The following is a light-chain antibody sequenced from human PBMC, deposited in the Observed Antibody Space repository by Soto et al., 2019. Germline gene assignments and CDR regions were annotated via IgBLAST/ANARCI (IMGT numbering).Light chain of an antibody. Sequence: DIQMTQSPSSLSASVGDRVTITCRASQDISNYLNWYQQRPGKVPKLMIYDASNMERVVLSRFSGTRSVTHFTFAITSLQPEDVATYYCQQSDSLPITFGQGTLLE. CDR2: DAS. CDR3: QQSDSLPIT. V-gene: IGKV1-33*01. CDR1: QDISNY. J-gene: IGKJ5*01.